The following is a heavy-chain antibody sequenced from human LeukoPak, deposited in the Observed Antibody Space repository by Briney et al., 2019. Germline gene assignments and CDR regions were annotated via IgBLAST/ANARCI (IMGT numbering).Heavy chain of an antibody. V-gene: IGHV4-30-2*01. D-gene: IGHD4-11*01. CDR2: IYHSGST. CDR3: ARGRPPPYSNYNARFDP. CDR1: GGSISSGGYY. Sequence: SETLSLTCTVSGGSISSGGYYWSWIRQPPGKGLEWIGYIYHSGSTYYNPSLKSRVTISVDRSKNQFSLKLSSVTAADTAVYYCARGRPPPYSNYNARFDPWGQGTLVTVSS. J-gene: IGHJ5*02.